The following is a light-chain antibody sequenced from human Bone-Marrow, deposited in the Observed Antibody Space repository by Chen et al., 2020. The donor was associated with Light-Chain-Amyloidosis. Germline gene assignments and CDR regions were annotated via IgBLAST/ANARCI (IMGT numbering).Light chain of an antibody. V-gene: IGKV1-5*03. CDR3: QQYNTRSIT. CDR1: QSLDNW. Sequence: DIQMTQSPSTLSASVGDSVTITCRGSQSLDNWLAWYKQKPGKAPKLLIYKASTLVSGVPSRFSGRGSGTEFTLTISSLQPDDFATYYCQQYNTRSITFGQGTRLEIK. J-gene: IGKJ5*01. CDR2: KAS.